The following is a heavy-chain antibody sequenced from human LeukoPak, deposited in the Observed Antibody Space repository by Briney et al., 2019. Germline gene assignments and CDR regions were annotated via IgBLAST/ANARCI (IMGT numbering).Heavy chain of an antibody. CDR3: ARDSSGSSRPFDY. CDR2: ICANDGNT. V-gene: IGHV3-23*01. Sequence: GGSLRLSCAASGLTFRNYAMSWVRQAPGKGLEWVSVICANDGNTYYADSVKGRFTISRDNAKNSLYLQMNSLRAEDTAVYYCARDSSGSSRPFDYWGQGTLVTVSS. CDR1: GLTFRNYA. J-gene: IGHJ4*02. D-gene: IGHD1-26*01.